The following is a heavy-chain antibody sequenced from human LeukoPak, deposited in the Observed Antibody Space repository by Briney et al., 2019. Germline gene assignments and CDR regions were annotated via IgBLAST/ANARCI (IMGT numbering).Heavy chain of an antibody. D-gene: IGHD5-18*01. Sequence: GGSLRLSCAASGFTFSRYGMHWVRQAPGKGLEWVAVIWYDESNSYYADSVKGRFTISRDNSKKTLYLQMNSLRAEDTAVYYCAKERDTAMVTIDYWGQGTLVTVSS. CDR1: GFTFSRYG. V-gene: IGHV3-33*06. CDR2: IWYDESNS. CDR3: AKERDTAMVTIDY. J-gene: IGHJ4*02.